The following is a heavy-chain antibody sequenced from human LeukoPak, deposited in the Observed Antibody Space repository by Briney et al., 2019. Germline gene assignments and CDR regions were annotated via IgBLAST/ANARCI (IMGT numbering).Heavy chain of an antibody. V-gene: IGHV6-1*01. D-gene: IGHD1-26*01. CDR3: ARQGGAGRSVDH. CDR1: GDSVSNNGAA. J-gene: IGHJ4*02. CDR2: TYYRSKWYN. Sequence: SQTLSLTCAISGDSVSNNGAAWNWIRQSPSRGLEWLGRTYYRSKWYNDYAVSVKSRKIINPDTSKNQFSLQLNSVTPEDTAVYYCARQGGAGRSVDHWGQGTLVTVSS.